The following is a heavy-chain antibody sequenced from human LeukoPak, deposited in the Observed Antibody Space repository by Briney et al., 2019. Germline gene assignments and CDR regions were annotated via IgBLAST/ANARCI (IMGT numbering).Heavy chain of an antibody. J-gene: IGHJ4*02. CDR2: INHSGST. D-gene: IGHD3-22*01. CDR3: ARDDSSGSLGGPFDY. V-gene: IGHV4-34*01. CDR1: GGSFSGYY. Sequence: PSETLSLTCAVYGGSFSGYYWSWLRQPPGKGLEWIGEINHSGSTNYNPSLKSRVTISVDTSKNQFSLKLSSVTAADTAVYYCARDDSSGSLGGPFDYWGQGTLVTVSS.